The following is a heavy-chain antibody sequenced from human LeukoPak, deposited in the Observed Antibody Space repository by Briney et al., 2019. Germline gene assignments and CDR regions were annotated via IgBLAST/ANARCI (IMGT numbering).Heavy chain of an antibody. Sequence: SETLSLTCAVSGASISGSGYYLGWIRQPPGKGLEWIGNIYYTGSTYYNASLQSRVTISIDTSKNQFSLKLSSVTAADTAVYYCARRIRDPPVWGSYRYKYYFDYWGQGTLVTVSS. CDR3: ARRIRDPPVWGSYRYKYYFDY. V-gene: IGHV4-39*01. CDR2: IYYTGST. CDR1: GASISGSGYY. J-gene: IGHJ4*02. D-gene: IGHD3-16*02.